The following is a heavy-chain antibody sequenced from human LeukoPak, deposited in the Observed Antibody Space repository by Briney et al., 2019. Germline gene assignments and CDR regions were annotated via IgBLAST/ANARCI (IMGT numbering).Heavy chain of an antibody. D-gene: IGHD3-3*01. CDR1: GGSFSGYY. V-gene: IGHV4-34*01. CDR3: ARGRTIFGAGSYDY. J-gene: IGHJ4*02. Sequence: PSETLSLTCAVYGGSFSGYYWSWIRQPPGKGLEWIGEIKHSGSTNYNPSLKSRVTISSDTSTNTCSLNISSVTAAETAVYYCARGRTIFGAGSYDYWGQGTLVTVSS. CDR2: IKHSGST.